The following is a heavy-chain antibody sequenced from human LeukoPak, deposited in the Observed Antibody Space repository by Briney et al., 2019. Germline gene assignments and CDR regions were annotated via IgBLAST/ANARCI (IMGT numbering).Heavy chain of an antibody. CDR2: ISSSSSTI. Sequence: GGSLRLSCAASGFTFSSYSINWVRQAPGKGLEWVSYISSSSSTIYYADSVKGRFTISRDNAKNSLYLQMNSLRAEDTAVYYCARDLWDYYDSSGYSNAFDIWGQGTMVTVSS. CDR1: GFTFSSYS. J-gene: IGHJ3*02. D-gene: IGHD3-22*01. V-gene: IGHV3-48*01. CDR3: ARDLWDYYDSSGYSNAFDI.